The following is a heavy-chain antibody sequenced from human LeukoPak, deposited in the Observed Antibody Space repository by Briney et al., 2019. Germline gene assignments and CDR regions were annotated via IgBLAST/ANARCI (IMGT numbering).Heavy chain of an antibody. Sequence: PGGSLRLSCAASGFTFSSYWMSWVRQPPGKGLDWIGTINHSGSTYHNPSLRSRVTISVDTSKNQFSLKLSSVTAADTAVYYCARGGDTAMVTSDYWGQGTLVTVSS. J-gene: IGHJ4*02. D-gene: IGHD5-18*01. CDR1: GFTFSSYW. CDR2: INHSGST. V-gene: IGHV4-38-2*01. CDR3: ARGGDTAMVTSDY.